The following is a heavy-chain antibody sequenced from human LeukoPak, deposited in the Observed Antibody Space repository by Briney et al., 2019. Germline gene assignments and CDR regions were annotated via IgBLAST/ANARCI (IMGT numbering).Heavy chain of an antibody. Sequence: PGGSLRLSCAASGFTFSSYVMSSVLQAPGKGLESVSAISGSGGSTYSADSVKGRFTISRDNSKNTLYLQMSSLRAEDTAVYYCAKYSATVLFDYWGQGTLVTVSS. CDR1: GFTFSSYV. CDR3: AKYSATVLFDY. CDR2: ISGSGGST. V-gene: IGHV3-23*01. D-gene: IGHD1-26*01. J-gene: IGHJ4*02.